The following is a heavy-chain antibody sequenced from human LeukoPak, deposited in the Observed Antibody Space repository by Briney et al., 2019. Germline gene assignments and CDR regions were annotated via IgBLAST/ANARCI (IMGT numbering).Heavy chain of an antibody. CDR2: ISYDGSNK. V-gene: IGHV3-30*03. D-gene: IGHD6-19*01. CDR1: GFTFSSYG. Sequence: GGSLRLSCAASGFTFSSYGMHWVRQAPGKGLEWVAVISYDGSNKYYADSVKGRFTISRDNSKNTLYLQMNSLRAEDTAVYYCARVNQLYSSGWYWLYYFDYWGQGTLVTVSS. CDR3: ARVNQLYSSGWYWLYYFDY. J-gene: IGHJ4*02.